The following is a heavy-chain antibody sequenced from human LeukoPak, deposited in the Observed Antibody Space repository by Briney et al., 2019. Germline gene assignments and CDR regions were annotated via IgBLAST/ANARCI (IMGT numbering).Heavy chain of an antibody. CDR1: GFTFSSYG. D-gene: IGHD4-17*01. CDR2: IWYDGSNK. Sequence: GGSLRLSCAASGFTFSSYGMHWVRQAPGKGLEWVAVIWYDGSNKYYADSVKGRFTISRDNSKNTLYLQMNSLRAEDTAVYYCARGAKRRTTVTFLYYFDYWGQGTLVTVSS. CDR3: ARGAKRRTTVTFLYYFDY. V-gene: IGHV3-33*01. J-gene: IGHJ4*02.